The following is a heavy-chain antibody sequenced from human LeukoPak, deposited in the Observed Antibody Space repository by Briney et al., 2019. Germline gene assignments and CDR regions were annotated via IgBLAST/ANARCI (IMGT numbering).Heavy chain of an antibody. CDR3: ARLWGSVSGYFDH. CDR2: IWYDGSDK. CDR1: GYTFSSHG. V-gene: IGHV3-33*01. Sequence: PGRSLRLSCAVSGYTFSSHGMYWVRQAPGKGLEWVAAIWYDGSDKYYADSVKGRFTISRDNSKNMLYLRMDSLRAEDTALYYCARLWGSVSGYFDHWGQGTLVTVSS. D-gene: IGHD2-21*01. J-gene: IGHJ4*02.